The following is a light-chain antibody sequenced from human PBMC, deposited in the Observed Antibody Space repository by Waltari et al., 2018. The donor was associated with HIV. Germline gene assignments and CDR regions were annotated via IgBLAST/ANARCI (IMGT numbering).Light chain of an antibody. J-gene: IGLJ3*02. CDR3: SSYTSSNTWV. Sequence: QSALTQPPSVSGSPGQSVTISCTGTSSDVGYYNRVSWYQQPPGPAPNLMIFEVSNRPAGGPDRFSGSKSDNTASLTISGLQAEDEADYYCSSYTSSNTWVFGGGTKLTVL. V-gene: IGLV2-18*02. CDR1: SSDVGYYNR. CDR2: EVS.